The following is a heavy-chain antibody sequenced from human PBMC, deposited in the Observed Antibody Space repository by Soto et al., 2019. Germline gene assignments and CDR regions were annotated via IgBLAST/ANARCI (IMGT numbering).Heavy chain of an antibody. CDR2: ISGSGGST. V-gene: IGHV3-23*01. Sequence: GGSLRLSCAASGFTFSSYAMSWVRQAPGKGLEWVSAISGSGGSTYYADSVKGRFTISRDNSKNTLYLQMTSLRAEDTAVYYCAKEIGDPEYCSGGSCYYLIAFDIWGQGTMVTVSS. D-gene: IGHD2-15*01. CDR1: GFTFSSYA. J-gene: IGHJ3*02. CDR3: AKEIGDPEYCSGGSCYYLIAFDI.